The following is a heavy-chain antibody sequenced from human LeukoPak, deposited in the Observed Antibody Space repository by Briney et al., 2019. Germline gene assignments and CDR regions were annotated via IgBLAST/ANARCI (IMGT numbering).Heavy chain of an antibody. D-gene: IGHD2-2*01. CDR3: ARDHEDCSSASCYD. Sequence: AASVKVSCKASGYTFIGYFMNWVRQAPGQGLEWMGRINPNSGGTNYAQKFQGRVTMTWDTSISTAYMELSRLRSDDTAVYYCARDHEDCSSASCYDWGQGTLVTVSS. J-gene: IGHJ4*02. CDR2: INPNSGGT. CDR1: GYTFIGYF. V-gene: IGHV1-2*06.